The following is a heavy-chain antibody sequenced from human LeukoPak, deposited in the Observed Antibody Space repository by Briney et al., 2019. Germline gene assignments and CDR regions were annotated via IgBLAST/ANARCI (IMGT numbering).Heavy chain of an antibody. D-gene: IGHD3-22*01. J-gene: IGHJ3*02. CDR2: IYYSGST. Sequence: SETLSLTCTVSGGSISSSSYYWGWIRQPPGKGLEWIGSIYYSGSTYYNPSLKSRVTISVDTSKNQFSLKLSSVTAADTAVYYCARGGSLSYYYDSSGYYYLGAFDIWGQGTMVTVSS. CDR1: GGSISSSSYY. V-gene: IGHV4-39*07. CDR3: ARGGSLSYYYDSSGYYYLGAFDI.